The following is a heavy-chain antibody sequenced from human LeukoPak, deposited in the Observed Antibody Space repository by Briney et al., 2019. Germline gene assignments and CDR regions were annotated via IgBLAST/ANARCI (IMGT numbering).Heavy chain of an antibody. Sequence: GGSLRLSCAASGFTLSSYSMNWVRQAPGKGLEWVSSISSNSNYIYYADSLKGRFTISRDNAKNSLHLQMNSLRAEDTAVYYCARARNYEYHFDYWGQGTLVTVSS. V-gene: IGHV3-21*01. CDR2: ISSNSNYI. J-gene: IGHJ4*02. D-gene: IGHD1-7*01. CDR3: ARARNYEYHFDY. CDR1: GFTLSSYS.